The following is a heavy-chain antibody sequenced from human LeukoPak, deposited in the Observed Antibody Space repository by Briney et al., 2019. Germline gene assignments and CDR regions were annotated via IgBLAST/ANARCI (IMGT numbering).Heavy chain of an antibody. CDR1: GFTSSSYS. V-gene: IGHV3-21*01. CDR3: ARDHGSRYFDWLLDY. CDR2: ISSSSSYI. D-gene: IGHD3-9*01. Sequence: GGSLRLSCAASGFTSSSYSMNWVRQAPGKGLEWVSSISSSSSYIYYADSVKGRFTISRDNAKNSLYLQMNSLRAEDTAVYDCARDHGSRYFDWLLDYWGQGTLVTVSS. J-gene: IGHJ4*02.